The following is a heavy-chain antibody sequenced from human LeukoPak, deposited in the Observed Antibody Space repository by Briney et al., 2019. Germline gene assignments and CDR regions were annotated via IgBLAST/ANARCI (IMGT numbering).Heavy chain of an antibody. CDR1: GFTFSSYA. D-gene: IGHD3-9*01. V-gene: IGHV3-23*01. CDR3: AKDQRYYDILTGPPRTRGGVDY. CDR2: ISGSGGST. J-gene: IGHJ4*02. Sequence: GGSLRLSCAASGFTFSSYAMSWVRQAPGKGLEWVSAISGSGGSTYYADSVKGRFTISRDNSKNTLYLQMNSLRAEDTAVYYCAKDQRYYDILTGPPRTRGGVDYWGQETLVTVSS.